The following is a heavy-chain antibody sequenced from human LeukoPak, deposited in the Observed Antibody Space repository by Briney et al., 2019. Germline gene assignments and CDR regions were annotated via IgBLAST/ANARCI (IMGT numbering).Heavy chain of an antibody. J-gene: IGHJ4*02. Sequence: SVKVSCKASGGTFSSYAISWVRQAPGQGLEWMGRIIPILGIANYAQKFQGRVTITADKSTSTAYMELSSLRSEVTAVYYCASGQGYCSSTSCYIRGGFDYWGQGTLVTVSS. CDR1: GGTFSSYA. CDR3: ASGQGYCSSTSCYIRGGFDY. D-gene: IGHD2-2*02. CDR2: IIPILGIA. V-gene: IGHV1-69*04.